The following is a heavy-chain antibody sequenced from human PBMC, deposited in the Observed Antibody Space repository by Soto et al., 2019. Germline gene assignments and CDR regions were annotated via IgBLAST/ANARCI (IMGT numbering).Heavy chain of an antibody. D-gene: IGHD5-12*01. CDR2: IHHSGST. CDR1: GGSISSSNW. CDR3: AREGGEYNYGDPPSLLAMDV. V-gene: IGHV4-4*02. Sequence: QVQLQASGPGLVKPSGTLSLTCAVSGGSISSSNWWSWVRQTPGKGLEWIGEIHHSGSTKYNPSLKRRVTISVDTSKNQFPHCPIFVTAADTALYYCAREGGEYNYGDPPSLLAMDVWGQGTTGSVSS. J-gene: IGHJ6*02.